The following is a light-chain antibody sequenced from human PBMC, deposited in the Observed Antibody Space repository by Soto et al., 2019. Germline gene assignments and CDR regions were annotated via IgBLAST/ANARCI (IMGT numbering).Light chain of an antibody. CDR2: LGS. CDR3: MQAVQTPLT. V-gene: IGKV2-28*01. CDR1: QSLLHSNVYNY. Sequence: DIVMTQSPLSLPVTPREPASISCRSSQSLLHSNVYNYLDWYLQKPGQSPQLLIYLGSNRASGVPDRFSGSGSGTDFTLKISRVEAEDVGVNYCMQAVQTPLTFGQGTKLEIK. J-gene: IGKJ2*01.